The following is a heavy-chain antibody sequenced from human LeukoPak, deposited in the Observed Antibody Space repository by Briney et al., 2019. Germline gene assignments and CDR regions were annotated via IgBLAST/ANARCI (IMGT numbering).Heavy chain of an antibody. D-gene: IGHD6-19*01. CDR3: ARGATAVADAEYFRH. CDR1: GFTFSSYE. J-gene: IGHJ1*01. V-gene: IGHV3-48*03. CDR2: ISSSGSTI. Sequence: GGSLRLSCAASGFTFSSYEMNWVRQAPGKGLEWVSYISSSGSTIYYADSVKGRFTISRDNAKNSLYLQMNSLRAEDTAVYYCARGATAVADAEYFRHWGQGTLVTVSS.